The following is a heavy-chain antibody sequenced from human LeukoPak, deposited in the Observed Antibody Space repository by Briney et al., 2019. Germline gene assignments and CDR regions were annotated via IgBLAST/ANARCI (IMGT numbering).Heavy chain of an antibody. CDR2: IRSKANSYAT. V-gene: IGHV3-73*01. CDR1: GFTFSGSA. J-gene: IGHJ4*02. D-gene: IGHD4-11*01. Sequence: PGGSLRPSCAASGFTFSGSAMHWVRQASGKGLEWVGRIRSKANSYATAYSASVKGTFTISRDDSKNTAYLQMNSLKTEDTAVYYCTRHGGEDNDYSASHFDYWGQGTLVTVSS. CDR3: TRHGGEDNDYSASHFDY.